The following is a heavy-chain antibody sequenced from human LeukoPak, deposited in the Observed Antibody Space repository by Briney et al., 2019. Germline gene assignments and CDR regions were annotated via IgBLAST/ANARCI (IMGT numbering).Heavy chain of an antibody. Sequence: PGGSLRLSCAASGFTFSNFWMHWVRQAPGKGLEWVGRIKSKTYGGTADYAAPVKGRFTISRDDSKNTLYLQINSLKTEDTAVYYCTTVGLSGYYDRSGYYYFDYWGQGTLVTVSS. V-gene: IGHV3-15*01. CDR2: IKSKTYGGTA. J-gene: IGHJ4*02. D-gene: IGHD3-22*01. CDR1: GFTFSNFW. CDR3: TTVGLSGYYDRSGYYYFDY.